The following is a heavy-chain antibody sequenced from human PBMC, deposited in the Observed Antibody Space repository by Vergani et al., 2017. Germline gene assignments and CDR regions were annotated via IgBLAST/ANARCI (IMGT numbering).Heavy chain of an antibody. V-gene: IGHV4-59*01. CDR1: GGSISSYY. J-gene: IGHJ3*02. Sequence: QVQLQESGSGLVKPSETLSLTCTVSGGSISSYYWSWIRQPPGKGLDWIGDIYYSGSTNYNPSLKSRVTISVDTSKNQFSLKLSSVTAADTAVYYCARQWLLIDAFDIWGQGTMVTVSS. CDR3: ARQWLLIDAFDI. D-gene: IGHD5-12*01. CDR2: IYYSGST.